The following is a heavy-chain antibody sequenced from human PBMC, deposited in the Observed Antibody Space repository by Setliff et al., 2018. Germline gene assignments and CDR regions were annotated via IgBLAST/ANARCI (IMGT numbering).Heavy chain of an antibody. D-gene: IGHD6-13*01. J-gene: IGHJ6*02. V-gene: IGHV1-3*01. Sequence: ASVKVSCKASGYIFSSYAIHWVRQAPGQRLEWMGWINAANGNTKYSQKFQGRVTITRDMTANTAYMELSSLRSEDTAMYYCARVGHSSSWLRYYYYGMDVWGQGTTVTV. CDR2: INAANGNT. CDR3: ARVGHSSSWLRYYYYGMDV. CDR1: GYIFSSYA.